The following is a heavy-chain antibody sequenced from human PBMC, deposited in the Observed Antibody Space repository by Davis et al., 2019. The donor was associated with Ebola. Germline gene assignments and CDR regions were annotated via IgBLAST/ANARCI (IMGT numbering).Heavy chain of an antibody. CDR2: IWYDGMNS. Sequence: PGGSLRLSCAASGFTFKNHGMHWVRQAPGKGLEWVAVIWYDGMNSYYADSVKGRFTISRDNMRNTVDMQMDSLTAEDTAVYYCTKDREADRDGMDVWGQGTTITVSS. CDR3: TKDREADRDGMDV. CDR1: GFTFKNHG. D-gene: IGHD1-26*01. J-gene: IGHJ6*02. V-gene: IGHV3-33*03.